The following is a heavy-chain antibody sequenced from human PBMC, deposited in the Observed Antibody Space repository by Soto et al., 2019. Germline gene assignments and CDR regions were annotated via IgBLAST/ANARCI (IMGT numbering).Heavy chain of an antibody. Sequence: SGPTLVNPTRALTLTCSFSGFSLSTSGVGVGVIGQPPGKALEWLALIYWDDDNSYGTSLQRRLTITEDYCKNQVELTMNNMEPVDTATXYCAVLIEFRSSSFFDYWGQGTLATVSS. CDR3: AVLIEFRSSSFFDY. J-gene: IGHJ4*02. D-gene: IGHD6-6*01. CDR1: GFSLSTSGVG. CDR2: IYWDDDN. V-gene: IGHV2-5*05.